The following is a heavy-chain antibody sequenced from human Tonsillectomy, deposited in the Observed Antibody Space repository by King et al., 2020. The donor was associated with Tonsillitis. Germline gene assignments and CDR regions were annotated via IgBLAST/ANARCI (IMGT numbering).Heavy chain of an antibody. CDR2: INPNSGGT. D-gene: IGHD2-2*02. CDR3: ARAYCSSTSCYSYYGMDV. V-gene: IGHV1-2*02. CDR1: GYTFTGYY. J-gene: IGHJ6*02. Sequence: VQLVQSGAEVKKPGASVKVSCKASGYTFTGYYMHWVRQAPGQGLEWMGWINPNSGGTNYAQKFQGRVTMTRDTFISTAYMELSRLRSDDTAVYYCARAYCSSTSCYSYYGMDVWGQGTTVTVSS.